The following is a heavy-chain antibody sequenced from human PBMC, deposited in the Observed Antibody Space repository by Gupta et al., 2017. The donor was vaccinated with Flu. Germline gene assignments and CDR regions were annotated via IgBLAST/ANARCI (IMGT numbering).Heavy chain of an antibody. V-gene: IGHV3-11*05. CDR1: GFTFSDYY. CDR2: ISSSSSYT. J-gene: IGHJ4*02. D-gene: IGHD2-21*02. Sequence: QVQLVESGGGLVKPGGSLRLSCAASGFTFSDYYMSWIRPAPGKGLEWVSYISSSSSYTNYADSVKGRFTISRDNAKNSLYLQMNSLRAEDTAGYYCAREVFVVVTEGYFDYWGQGTLVTVSS. CDR3: AREVFVVVTEGYFDY.